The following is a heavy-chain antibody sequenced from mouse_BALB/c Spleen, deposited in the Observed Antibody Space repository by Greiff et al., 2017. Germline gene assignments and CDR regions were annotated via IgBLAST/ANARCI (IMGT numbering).Heavy chain of an antibody. CDR1: GFTFSDYY. CDR3: ARRGWLLRNYYAMDY. J-gene: IGHJ4*01. CDR2: ISDGGSYT. V-gene: IGHV5-4*02. Sequence: EVILVESGGGLVKPGGSLKLSCAASGFTFSDYYMYWVRQTPEKRLEWVATISDGGSYTYYPDSVKGRFTISRDNAKNNLYLQMSSLKSEDTAMYYCARRGWLLRNYYAMDYWGQGTSVTVSS. D-gene: IGHD2-3*01.